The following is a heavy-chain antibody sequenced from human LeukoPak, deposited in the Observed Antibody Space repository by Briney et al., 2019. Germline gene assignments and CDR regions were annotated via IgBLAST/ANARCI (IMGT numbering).Heavy chain of an antibody. J-gene: IGHJ5*01. Sequence: GGSLRLSCAASGFTFKNYWMSWVRQAPGKGLEWVANIKEDGSEKYYVGSVKGRFTISRDNAKNSLFLQMNSLRVEDTAVYYRANHDYGWFDSWGQGTLVIVSS. CDR3: ANHDYGWFDS. V-gene: IGHV3-7*01. CDR2: IKEDGSEK. D-gene: IGHD4-17*01. CDR1: GFTFKNYW.